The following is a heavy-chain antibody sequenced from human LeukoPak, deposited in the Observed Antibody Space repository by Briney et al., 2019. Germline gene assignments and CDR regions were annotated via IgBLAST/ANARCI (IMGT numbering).Heavy chain of an antibody. CDR3: ARGCRSTSCQVNSRVGNYYYYMDV. Sequence: ASVKVSCKASGYTFTSYDINWVRQATGQGLEWMGWMNPNSGNTGYAQKFQGRVTITRNTSISTAYMELSSLRSEDTAVYYCARGCRSTSCQVNSRVGNYYYYMDVWGKGTTVTVSS. J-gene: IGHJ6*03. D-gene: IGHD2-2*01. V-gene: IGHV1-8*03. CDR2: MNPNSGNT. CDR1: GYTFTSYD.